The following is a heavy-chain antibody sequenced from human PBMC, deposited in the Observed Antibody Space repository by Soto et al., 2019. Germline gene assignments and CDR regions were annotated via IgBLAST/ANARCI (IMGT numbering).Heavy chain of an antibody. CDR2: MSYDESKK. V-gene: IGHV3-30*18. CDR3: AKDRRDGDFMHILVVDF. J-gene: IGHJ4*02. Sequence: QVRLVESGGGVVQPGGSLRLSCATSGFRLSSYAMHWVRQAPGKGLEWVALMSYDESKKYYADSVKGRFTISRDTSKNTLVLEMNNLRVEDTAVYYCAKDRRDGDFMHILVVDFWGQGARVTVSS. CDR1: GFRLSSYA. D-gene: IGHD2-15*01.